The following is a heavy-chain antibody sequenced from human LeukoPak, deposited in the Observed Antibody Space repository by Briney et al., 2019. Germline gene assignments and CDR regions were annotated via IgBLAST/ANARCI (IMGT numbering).Heavy chain of an antibody. J-gene: IGHJ4*02. Sequence: GASVKVSCKASGYTFTGYYMHWVRQAPGQGLEWMGWINPNSGGTNYAQKFQGRVTMTRDTSISTAYMELSRLRSDDTAVYYCARVRSSSWSSFDYWGQGTLVTVSS. V-gene: IGHV1-2*02. D-gene: IGHD6-13*01. CDR3: ARVRSSSWSSFDY. CDR2: INPNSGGT. CDR1: GYTFTGYY.